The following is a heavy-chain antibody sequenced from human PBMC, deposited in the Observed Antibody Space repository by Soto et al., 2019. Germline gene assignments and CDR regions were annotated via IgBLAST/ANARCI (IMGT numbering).Heavy chain of an antibody. CDR3: AKGRSYYYYYGVDV. J-gene: IGHJ6*02. CDR2: IIDSGGST. V-gene: IGHV3-23*01. Sequence: PGGSLRLSCEVSGFSVTANYVSWVRQAPGKGLEWVSDIIDSGGSTYYADSVKGRFTISRDNSKSTLYLQMNSLRAEDTALYYCAKGRSYYYYYGVDVWGQGTTVTVSS. CDR1: GFSVTANY.